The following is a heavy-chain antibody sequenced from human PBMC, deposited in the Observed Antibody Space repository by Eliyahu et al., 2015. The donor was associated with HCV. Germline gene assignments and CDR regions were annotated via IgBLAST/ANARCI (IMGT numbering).Heavy chain of an antibody. CDR1: GXSITTYY. Sequence: QVQLQESGPGLVKPSETLSLTXTVSGXSITTYYWSWIRQPPGKGLEWIGYIHYSGSTNYNPSLKSRVTISIDTSKNQFSLNLTSVTAADTAMYYCASGGGGIAVTGTGGWFDPWGQGTLVTVSS. CDR2: IHYSGST. CDR3: ASGGGGIAVTGTGGWFDP. V-gene: IGHV4-59*01. D-gene: IGHD6-19*01. J-gene: IGHJ5*02.